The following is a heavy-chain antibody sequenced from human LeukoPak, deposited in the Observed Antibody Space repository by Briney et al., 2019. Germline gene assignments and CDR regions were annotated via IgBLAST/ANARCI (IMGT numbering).Heavy chain of an antibody. CDR2: ISSRSSHI. J-gene: IGHJ4*02. CDR1: DFNFNTYT. D-gene: IGHD2-21*02. V-gene: IGHV3-21*01. Sequence: GGFLRLSCTASDFNFNTYTIDWVRQAPGKGLEWVSSISSRSSHIYYADALRDRFSTSRDNAKNSVYLQMDGLRVEDTAAYYCAKIDDYYKHFDSWGQGTLVTVSS. CDR3: AKIDDYYKHFDS.